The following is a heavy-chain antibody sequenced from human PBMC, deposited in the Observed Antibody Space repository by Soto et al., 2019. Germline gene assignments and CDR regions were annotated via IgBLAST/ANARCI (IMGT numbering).Heavy chain of an antibody. J-gene: IGHJ6*02. CDR2: ISGSGGST. D-gene: IGHD2-21*02. CDR3: AKDSGLMVTATDYGMDV. CDR1: GFTFSSAA. Sequence: EVQLLESGGGLEQPGGSLRLSCAASGFTFSSAAMSWVRQAPGKGLEWVSVISGSGGSTYYADSVKGRFTISRDNSKNTLYLQMNSLRAEDTAVYYCAKDSGLMVTATDYGMDVWGQGTTVTVSS. V-gene: IGHV3-23*01.